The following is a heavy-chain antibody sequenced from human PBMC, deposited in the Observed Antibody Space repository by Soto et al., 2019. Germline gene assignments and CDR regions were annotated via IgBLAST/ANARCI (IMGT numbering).Heavy chain of an antibody. V-gene: IGHV4-34*01. CDR3: ARNGYSYGYEFKYYYYYYGMDV. Sequence: PSETLSLTCAVYGGSFSGYYWSWIRQPPGKGLEWIGEINHSGSTNYNPSLKSRVTISVDTSKNQFSLKLSSVTAADTAVYYCARNGYSYGYEFKYYYYYYGMDVWGQGTTVTVSS. CDR1: GGSFSGYY. J-gene: IGHJ6*02. CDR2: INHSGST. D-gene: IGHD5-18*01.